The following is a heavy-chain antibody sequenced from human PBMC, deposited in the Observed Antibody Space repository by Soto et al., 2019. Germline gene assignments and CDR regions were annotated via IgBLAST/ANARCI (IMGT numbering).Heavy chain of an antibody. V-gene: IGHV3-30-3*01. CDR1: GFSFSSYA. CDR3: ARECVFGITGTARLFDY. CDR2: ISYDGSNK. J-gene: IGHJ4*02. Sequence: QVQLVESGGGVVQPGRSLRLSCAASGFSFSSYAMHWVRQAPGKGLEWVAVISYDGSNKYYADSVKGRFTIARDNSKNTLYLQMNSLRAEDPAVYYCARECVFGITGTARLFDYWGQGTLVTVSS. D-gene: IGHD1-7*01.